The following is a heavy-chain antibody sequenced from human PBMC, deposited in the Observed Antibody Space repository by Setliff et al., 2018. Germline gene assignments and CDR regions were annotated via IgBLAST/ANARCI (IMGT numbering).Heavy chain of an antibody. CDR3: ARGLHSGTYWGARPLGLDY. D-gene: IGHD1-26*01. Sequence: ASETLSLTCAVSGGPTIGYYWTWIRQAPGKGLEWIGYIHPWGGPSESTNYSPSLKSRITISLDKSKSQFSLKLTSVTVADTAVYYCARGLHSGTYWGARPLGLDYWGQGSLVTVSS. J-gene: IGHJ4*02. V-gene: IGHV4-4*08. CDR2: IHPWGGPSEST. CDR1: GGPTIGYY.